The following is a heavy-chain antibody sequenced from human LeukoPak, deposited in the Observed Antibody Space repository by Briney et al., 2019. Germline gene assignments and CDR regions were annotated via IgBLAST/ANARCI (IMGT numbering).Heavy chain of an antibody. CDR2: ISAYNGNT. J-gene: IGHJ3*02. D-gene: IGHD3-3*01. CDR1: GYTFTSYG. CDR3: ARVRTIFGVVHDAFDI. Sequence: ASVKVSCKASGYTFTSYGISWVRQAPGQGLEWMGWISAYNGNTNYAQKLQGRVTMTRDTSISTAYMELSRLRSDDTAVYYCARVRTIFGVVHDAFDIWGQGTMVTVSS. V-gene: IGHV1-18*01.